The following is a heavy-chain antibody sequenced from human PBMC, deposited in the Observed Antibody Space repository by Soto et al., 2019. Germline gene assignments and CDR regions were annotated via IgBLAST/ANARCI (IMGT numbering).Heavy chain of an antibody. CDR2: INQDGSEK. J-gene: IGHJ4*02. CDR3: ATPRRYFDY. Sequence: EVQLVESGGGLVQPGGSLRLSCATSGFTFSRSWMSWVRQAPGKGLEWVANINQDGSEKYYVDSVKGRFTISRDNAKNSLYLQMNSLRAGDAAVYYCATPRRYFDYGGQGTLVTVSS. V-gene: IGHV3-7*01. CDR1: GFTFSRSW.